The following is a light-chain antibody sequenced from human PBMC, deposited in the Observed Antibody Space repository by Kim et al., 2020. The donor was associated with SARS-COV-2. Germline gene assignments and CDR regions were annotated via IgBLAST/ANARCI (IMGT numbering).Light chain of an antibody. CDR3: SSYTSGSTYV. CDR1: SSDVGGYNY. Sequence: LPASVSGSPGQSITISCTGTSSDVGGYNYVSWYQQHPGKAPKLMIYDVSKRPSGVSDRFSGSKSGNTASLTISGLQAEDEADYYCSSYTSGSTYVFGTGTKVTVL. CDR2: DVS. V-gene: IGLV2-14*03. J-gene: IGLJ1*01.